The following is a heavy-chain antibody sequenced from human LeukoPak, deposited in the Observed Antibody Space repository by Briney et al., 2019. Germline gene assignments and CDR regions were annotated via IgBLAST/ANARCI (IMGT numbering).Heavy chain of an antibody. J-gene: IGHJ1*01. Sequence: TGGSLRLSCEASGFTFSRYWMHWVRQAPGKGLVWVSRIKSDGKTNYADSVKGRSTISRDNAKNTVSLQMDSLRAEDTGVYYCARAPSEVGGYYPEYFRHWGQGTLVTVSS. D-gene: IGHD3-22*01. CDR3: ARAPSEVGGYYPEYFRH. CDR1: GFTFSRYW. V-gene: IGHV3-74*01. CDR2: IKSDGKT.